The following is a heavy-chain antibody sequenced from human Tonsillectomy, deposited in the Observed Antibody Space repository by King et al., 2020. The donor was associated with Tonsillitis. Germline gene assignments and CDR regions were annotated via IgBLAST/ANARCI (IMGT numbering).Heavy chain of an antibody. CDR2: INHSGST. D-gene: IGHD5-18*01. J-gene: IGHJ4*02. CDR3: ARGCGYSYGYLHFQCHAAFDY. Sequence: VQLQQWGAGLLKPSETLSLTCAVYGGSFSGYYWSWIRQPPGKGLEWIEEINHSGSTNYKPSLKSRVNISVDTSKNQYSLKLSSVTAADTAVYYCARGCGYSYGYLHFQCHAAFDYWGQGTLVTVSS. CDR1: GGSFSGYY. V-gene: IGHV4-34*01.